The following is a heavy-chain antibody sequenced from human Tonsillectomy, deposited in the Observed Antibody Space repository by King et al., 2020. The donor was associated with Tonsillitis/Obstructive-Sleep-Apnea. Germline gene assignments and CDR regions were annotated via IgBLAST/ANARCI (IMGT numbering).Heavy chain of an antibody. CDR2: SDHSGST. Sequence: VQLQQWGAGLLKPSETLSLTCTVYGGSFSDYYWSWIRQTPGKGLEWIGESDHSGSTHYNPSLKSRVNISVDTSKSQFSLNLSFVTAADTAVYYCARALRRVFWAYGMDVWGQGTTVTVSS. CDR1: GGSFSDYY. CDR3: ARALRRVFWAYGMDV. D-gene: IGHD3-9*01. J-gene: IGHJ6*02. V-gene: IGHV4-34*01.